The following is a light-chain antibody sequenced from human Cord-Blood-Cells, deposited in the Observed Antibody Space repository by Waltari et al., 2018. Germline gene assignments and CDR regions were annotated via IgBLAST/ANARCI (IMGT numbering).Light chain of an antibody. Sequence: QSALTQPRSVSGSPGQSVTISCTGTSSDVGGYNHVSWYQPHPGKAPKLMIYDVSKRPSGVPDRFSGSKSGNAASLTISGLQAEDEADYYCCSYAGSYTWVFGEGTKLTVL. V-gene: IGLV2-11*01. CDR3: CSYAGSYTWV. CDR2: DVS. J-gene: IGLJ3*02. CDR1: SSDVGGYNH.